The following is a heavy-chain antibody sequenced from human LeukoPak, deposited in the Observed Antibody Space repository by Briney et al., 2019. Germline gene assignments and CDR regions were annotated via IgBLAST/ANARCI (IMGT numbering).Heavy chain of an antibody. CDR2: IYYSGST. CDR1: GDSISSSSSY. D-gene: IGHD3-16*01. Sequence: PSETLSLTCTVSGDSISSSSSYWGWIRQPPGKGLEWIGSIYYSGSTYYNPSLKSRVTISVDTSKTQFFLKLTSVSAADTAVYYCARGDYGAPRGYWGQGTLVTVSS. V-gene: IGHV4-39*07. J-gene: IGHJ4*02. CDR3: ARGDYGAPRGY.